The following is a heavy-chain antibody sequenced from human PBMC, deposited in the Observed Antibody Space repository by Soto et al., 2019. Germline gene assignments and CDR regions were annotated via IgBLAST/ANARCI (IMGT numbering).Heavy chain of an antibody. CDR2: IIPIFGTA. D-gene: IGHD3-22*01. J-gene: IGHJ1*01. V-gene: IGHV1-69*13. Sequence: SVKVSCKASGGTFSSYAISWVRQAPGQGLEWMGGIIPIFGTANYAQKFQGRVTITADESTSTAYMELSSLRSEDTAVYYCASNLYYDDSSGYPQHWAQGTLVTVSS. CDR3: ASNLYYDDSSGYPQH. CDR1: GGTFSSYA.